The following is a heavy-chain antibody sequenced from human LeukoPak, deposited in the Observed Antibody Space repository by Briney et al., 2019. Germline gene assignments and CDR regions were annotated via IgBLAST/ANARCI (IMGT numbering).Heavy chain of an antibody. J-gene: IGHJ4*02. D-gene: IGHD5-18*01. V-gene: IGHV3-9*01. Sequence: PGGSLRLSCAASGFTFDEYAMHWVRQAPGKGLEWVSGISWNSGSIGYAISVKGRFTISRDNAKNSLYLQMNSLRAEDTALYYCAKDTGYSPQIADYWGQGTLVTVSS. CDR2: ISWNSGSI. CDR1: GFTFDEYA. CDR3: AKDTGYSPQIADY.